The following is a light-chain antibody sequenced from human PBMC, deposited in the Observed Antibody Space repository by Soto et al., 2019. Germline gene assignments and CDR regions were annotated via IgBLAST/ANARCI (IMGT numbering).Light chain of an antibody. Sequence: HSALTQPASVSGSPGQSITISCTGTSSDVGGYNYVSWYQHHPGKAPKLIIYEVSNRPSGVSNRFSGSKSGNTASLTISGLQAEDEADYYCNSYTSKSTGVFGTGTKLTVL. J-gene: IGLJ1*01. CDR2: EVS. CDR1: SSDVGGYNY. CDR3: NSYTSKSTGV. V-gene: IGLV2-14*01.